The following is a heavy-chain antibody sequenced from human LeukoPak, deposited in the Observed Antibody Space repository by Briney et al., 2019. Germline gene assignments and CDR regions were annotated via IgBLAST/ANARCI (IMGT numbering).Heavy chain of an antibody. Sequence: ETLSLTCTVSGGSISSSSYYWGWIRQPPGKGLEWVSGITASGGSTYHADSVKGRFTISRDNSINTLNLQMNNLRAEDTAIYYCAKGLGFWSGYYTPFDYWGQGSSVTVSS. V-gene: IGHV3-23*01. CDR1: GGSISSSSYY. J-gene: IGHJ4*02. D-gene: IGHD3-3*01. CDR2: ITASGGST. CDR3: AKGLGFWSGYYTPFDY.